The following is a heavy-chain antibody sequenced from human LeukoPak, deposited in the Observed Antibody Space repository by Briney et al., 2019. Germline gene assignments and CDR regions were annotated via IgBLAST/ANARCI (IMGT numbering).Heavy chain of an antibody. Sequence: SVKVSCKASGGTFSSYAISWVRQAPGQGLEWMGGIIPIFGTANYAQKFQGRVTITADKSTSTAYMELSSLRSEDTAVYYCATGHYSYGDWVYNWFDPWGQGTLVTVSS. CDR1: GGTFSSYA. CDR2: IIPIFGTA. D-gene: IGHD5-18*01. V-gene: IGHV1-69*06. J-gene: IGHJ5*02. CDR3: ATGHYSYGDWVYNWFDP.